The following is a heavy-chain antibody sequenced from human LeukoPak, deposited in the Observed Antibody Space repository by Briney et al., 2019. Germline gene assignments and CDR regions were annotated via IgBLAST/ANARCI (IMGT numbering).Heavy chain of an antibody. CDR2: IGAYNGNT. CDR1: GYTFTSYG. CDR3: ARVLMKTYYYDSSGYRYYYYMDV. Sequence: ASVKVSCKASGYTFTSYGISWVRQAPGQGLEWMGWIGAYNGNTNYAQKLQGRVTMTTDTSTSTAYMELRSLRSDDTAVYYCARVLMKTYYYDSSGYRYYYYMDVWGKGTTVTVSS. J-gene: IGHJ6*03. V-gene: IGHV1-18*01. D-gene: IGHD3-22*01.